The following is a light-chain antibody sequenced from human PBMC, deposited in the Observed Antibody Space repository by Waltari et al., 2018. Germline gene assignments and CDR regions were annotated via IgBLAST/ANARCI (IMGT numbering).Light chain of an antibody. J-gene: IGLJ3*02. Sequence: QTVLTQPPSASGTPGQRVTISCSGSSSNIGSNLVNWYQQLPGTAPKRLVYRNNQRPSGVPDRFSGSKSGTSASLAISGLQSEDEADYYCAAWDDSLSGKVFGGGTKLTVL. CDR2: RNN. CDR3: AAWDDSLSGKV. V-gene: IGLV1-44*01. CDR1: SSNIGSNL.